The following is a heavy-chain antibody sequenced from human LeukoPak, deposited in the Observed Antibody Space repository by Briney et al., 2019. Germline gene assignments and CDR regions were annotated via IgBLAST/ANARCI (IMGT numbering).Heavy chain of an antibody. CDR1: GGSIGLYY. Sequence: SETLSLTCTVSGGSIGLYYWNWIRQSPEKGLEWIGYIYYIGSTNYNPSLKSRVTISIDTSKNQFSLKLSSVTAGDTAVYYCARRGHGDYDGYFDYWGQGTLVTVSS. V-gene: IGHV4-59*01. CDR2: IYYIGST. CDR3: ARRGHGDYDGYFDY. J-gene: IGHJ4*02. D-gene: IGHD4-17*01.